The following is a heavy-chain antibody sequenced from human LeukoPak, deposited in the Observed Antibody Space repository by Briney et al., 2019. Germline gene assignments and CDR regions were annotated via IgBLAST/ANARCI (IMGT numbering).Heavy chain of an antibody. V-gene: IGHV3-48*01. J-gene: IGHJ4*02. D-gene: IGHD6-6*01. CDR1: GYTFSTFG. Sequence: GGSLRLSCAASGYTFSTFGMNWVRQAPAKGLEWVSYISSSSSTIYYADSVKGRFTISRDNSKNTLYLQMNSLRAEDTAVYYCASSIAARRSFDYWGQGTLVTVSS. CDR3: ASSIAARRSFDY. CDR2: ISSSSSTI.